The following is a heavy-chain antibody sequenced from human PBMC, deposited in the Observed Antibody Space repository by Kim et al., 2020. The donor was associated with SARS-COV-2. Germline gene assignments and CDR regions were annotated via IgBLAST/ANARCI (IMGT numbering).Heavy chain of an antibody. CDR2: ISGGGDRI. J-gene: IGHJ4*02. V-gene: IGHV3-23*01. D-gene: IGHD2-2*01. CDR1: GFTFSTYA. CDR3: AKDKAAPSREGVVFPLGFY. Sequence: GGSLRLSGAASGFTFSTYAMSWVRQAPGKGLEWVSAISGGGDRIYYADSVKGRFTISRDNSKNTLYLQMNSLRAEDTAVYYCAKDKAAPSREGVVFPLGFYWGQGNLVTVSS.